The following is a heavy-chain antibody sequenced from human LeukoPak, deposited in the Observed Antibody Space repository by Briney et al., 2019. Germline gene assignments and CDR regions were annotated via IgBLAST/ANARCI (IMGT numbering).Heavy chain of an antibody. J-gene: IGHJ4*02. CDR1: GFSFSDYG. D-gene: IGHD4-11*01. V-gene: IGHV3-30*18. CDR2: ISFDGSNK. CDR3: AKDGAYINYQYYFDS. Sequence: GGSLRLSCAASGFSFSDYGIHWVRQAPGKGLEWVAVISFDGSNKYYADSVKGRFTISRDNSKTTLSLQMNSLRVEDTAVYYCAKDGAYINYQYYFDSWGRGTLVTVSS.